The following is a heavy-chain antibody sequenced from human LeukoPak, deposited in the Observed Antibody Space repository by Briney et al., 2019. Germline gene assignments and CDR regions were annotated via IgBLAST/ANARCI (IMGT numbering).Heavy chain of an antibody. CDR3: SKKRPMMVVVTGGYYFDY. Sequence: PGGSLRLSCAASGFTFSNYSMNWVRQAPGKGLERVSGISSSGGSTYYADSVKDRFTITRDNSKNTLYLQMNSLRAEDTTVYYCSKKRPMMVVVTGGYYFDYWGQGTLVSVSS. J-gene: IGHJ4*02. CDR2: ISSSGGST. V-gene: IGHV3-23*01. D-gene: IGHD3-22*01. CDR1: GFTFSNYS.